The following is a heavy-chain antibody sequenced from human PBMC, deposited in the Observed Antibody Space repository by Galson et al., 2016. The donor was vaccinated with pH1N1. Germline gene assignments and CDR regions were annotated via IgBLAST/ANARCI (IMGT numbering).Heavy chain of an antibody. J-gene: IGHJ6*03. CDR3: ARGVWTGSDFYLMDV. D-gene: IGHD3/OR15-3a*01. V-gene: IGHV1-69*06. CDR1: EDTFNRYG. CDR2: IIPVFDSV. Sequence: SVKVSCKASEDTFNRYGALWVRQAPGQRLESLGGIIPVFDSVTYMQKFQGRVTISADRSTKTVYMEMTSLSFDDTAVYYCARGVWTGSDFYLMDVWGKGTSVTVS.